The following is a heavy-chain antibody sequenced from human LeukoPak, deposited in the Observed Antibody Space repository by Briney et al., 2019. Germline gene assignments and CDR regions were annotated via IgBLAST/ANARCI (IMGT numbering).Heavy chain of an antibody. V-gene: IGHV1-18*01. CDR2: ISAYSGNT. Sequence: GASVKVSCKASGYTFTSYGISWVRQAPGQGLEWMGWISAYSGNTNYAQKLQGRVTMTTDTSTSTAYMELRSLRSDDTAVYYCARDKYCSGGSCYPYYFDYWGQGTLVTVSS. J-gene: IGHJ4*02. CDR3: ARDKYCSGGSCYPYYFDY. CDR1: GYTFTSYG. D-gene: IGHD2-15*01.